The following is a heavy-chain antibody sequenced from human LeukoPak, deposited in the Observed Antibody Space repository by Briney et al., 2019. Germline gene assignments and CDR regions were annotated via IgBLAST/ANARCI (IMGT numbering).Heavy chain of an antibody. V-gene: IGHV3-30*02. J-gene: IGHJ5*02. CDR1: GFTFSSYG. CDR3: ARRGVGYGQGQTRYNWFDP. Sequence: GGSLRLSCAASGFTFSSYGMHWVRQAPGKGLEWVAFIRYDGSNKYYADSVKGRFTISRDNSKDTLYLQMNSLRAEDTAVYYCARRGVGYGQGQTRYNWFDPWGQGTLVTVSS. D-gene: IGHD5-18*01. CDR2: IRYDGSNK.